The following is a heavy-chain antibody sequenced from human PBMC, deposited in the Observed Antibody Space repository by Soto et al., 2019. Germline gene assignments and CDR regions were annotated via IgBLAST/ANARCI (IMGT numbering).Heavy chain of an antibody. Sequence: SETLSLISTVSGVSLNSGHYYWVWIRQSPGKGLAWIASIYYDESTYYNPSLKSRVTISTDKPKNQFSLTLKSVTAADTAVYYCGKVLIGATRHTDVDSWGQGALVTVSS. D-gene: IGHD2-15*01. CDR1: GVSLNSGHYY. CDR2: IYYDEST. CDR3: GKVLIGATRHTDVDS. J-gene: IGHJ4*02. V-gene: IGHV4-39*01.